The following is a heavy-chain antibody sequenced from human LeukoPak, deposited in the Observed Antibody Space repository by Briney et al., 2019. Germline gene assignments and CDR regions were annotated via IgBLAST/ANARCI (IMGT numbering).Heavy chain of an antibody. Sequence: PGGSLRLSCAASGFTVSSNYMSWVRQAPGKGLEWVSAISGSGGSTYYADSVKGRFTISRDNSKNTLYLQMNSLRAEDTAVYYCAKDYDYVWGSYRLKENAFDIWGQGTMVTVSS. CDR2: ISGSGGST. CDR1: GFTVSSNY. D-gene: IGHD3-16*02. J-gene: IGHJ3*02. CDR3: AKDYDYVWGSYRLKENAFDI. V-gene: IGHV3-23*01.